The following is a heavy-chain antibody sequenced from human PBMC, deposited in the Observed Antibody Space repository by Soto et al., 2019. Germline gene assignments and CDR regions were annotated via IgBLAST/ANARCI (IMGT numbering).Heavy chain of an antibody. CDR1: GGTFSSHS. J-gene: IGHJ6*02. CDR3: ATGSFTSTGGRIGYHYNAMDV. CDR2: IIPIFGPA. V-gene: IGHV1-69*01. Sequence: QVQLVQSGAEVKKPGSSVKVSCKSSGGTFSSHSINWVRQAPGQGLEWMGGIIPIFGPANFAKEFQGRVTITADESTTTAYMELSSLTSEDTAVYYCATGSFTSTGGRIGYHYNAMDVWGQGTTVTVSS. D-gene: IGHD1-1*01.